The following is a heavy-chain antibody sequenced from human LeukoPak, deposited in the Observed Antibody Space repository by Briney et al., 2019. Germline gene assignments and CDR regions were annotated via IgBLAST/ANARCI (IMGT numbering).Heavy chain of an antibody. CDR3: ARAPLGRYCSGGSCYSSSGAVDF. V-gene: IGHV3-7*01. CDR1: GFTFSSYW. J-gene: IGHJ3*01. D-gene: IGHD2-15*01. Sequence: GGSLRLSCAASGFTFSSYWMSWVRQAPGKGPEWVANIKRDGSEKYCVDSVRGRFTISGDNAKNSLYLQMNSLRAEDTAVYYCARAPLGRYCSGGSCYSSSGAVDFWGQGTMVTVSS. CDR2: IKRDGSEK.